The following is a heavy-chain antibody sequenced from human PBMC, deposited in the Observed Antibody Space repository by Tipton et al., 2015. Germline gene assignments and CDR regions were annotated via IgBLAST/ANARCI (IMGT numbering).Heavy chain of an antibody. CDR2: ISHSGNT. J-gene: IGHJ4*02. V-gene: IGHV4-38-2*01. Sequence: TLSLTCAVSAYSITSDYYWGWIRQPPGKGLEWIGSISHSGNTYYNPSLKSRVAMSADTSRNQFSLNLTSVTAADTAVYYCARGLLLWFGMSDYWGRGTLVTVSS. CDR1: AYSITSDYY. CDR3: ARGLLLWFGMSDY. D-gene: IGHD3-10*01.